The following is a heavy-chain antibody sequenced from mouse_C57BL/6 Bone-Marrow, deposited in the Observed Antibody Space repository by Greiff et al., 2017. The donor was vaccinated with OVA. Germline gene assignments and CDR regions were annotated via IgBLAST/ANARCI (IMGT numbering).Heavy chain of an antibody. V-gene: IGHV5-17*01. CDR3: ARGLLDDDGAY. J-gene: IGHJ3*01. Sequence: EVQVVESGGGLVKPGGSLKLSCAASGFTFSDYGMHWVRQAPEKGLEWVAYISSGSSTIYYADTVKGRFTISRDNAKITLFLQMTSLRSEDTAMYYGARGLLDDDGAYWGQGTLVTVSA. CDR1: GFTFSDYG. D-gene: IGHD2-4*01. CDR2: ISSGSSTI.